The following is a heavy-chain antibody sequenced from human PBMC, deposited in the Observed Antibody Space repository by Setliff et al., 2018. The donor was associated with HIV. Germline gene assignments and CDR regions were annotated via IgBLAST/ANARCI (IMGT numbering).Heavy chain of an antibody. CDR1: GGSISSGGYY. CDR2: IYYSGST. J-gene: IGHJ3*02. CDR3: ARETSTMIVVVKGAFDI. Sequence: PSETLSLTCTVSGGSISSGGYYWSWIRQHPGKGLEWIGYIYYSGSTYYNPSLKSRVTISVDTSKNQFSLKLSSVTAADTAVYYCARETSTMIVVVKGAFDIWGQGTMVTV. V-gene: IGHV4-31*03. D-gene: IGHD3-22*01.